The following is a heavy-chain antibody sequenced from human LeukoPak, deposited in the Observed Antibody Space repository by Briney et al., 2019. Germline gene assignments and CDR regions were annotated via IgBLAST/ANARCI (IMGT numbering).Heavy chain of an antibody. V-gene: IGHV1-2*02. CDR2: INPNSGGA. CDR1: GYTFTGYY. J-gene: IGHJ5*02. Sequence: ASVKVSCKASGYTFTGYYMHWVRQAPGQGLEWMGWINPNSGGANYAQKFQGRVTMTRDTPISTAYMELSRLRSDDTAVYYCARDLIAVADVGGWFDPWGQGTLVTVSS. D-gene: IGHD6-19*01. CDR3: ARDLIAVADVGGWFDP.